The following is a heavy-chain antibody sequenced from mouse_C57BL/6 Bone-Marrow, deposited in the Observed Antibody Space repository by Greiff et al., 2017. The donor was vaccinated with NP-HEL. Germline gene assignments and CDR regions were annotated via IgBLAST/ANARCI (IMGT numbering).Heavy chain of an antibody. CDR2: IYPRSGNT. V-gene: IGHV1-81*01. Sequence: QVQLQQSGAELARPGASVKLSCKASGYTFTSYGISWVKQRTGQGLEWIGEIYPRSGNTYYNEKFKGKATLTADKSSSTAYMELRSLTSEDSAVYFCARWGSSNYWYFDVWGRGTTVTVSS. CDR1: GYTFTSYG. J-gene: IGHJ1*03. CDR3: ARWGSSNYWYFDV. D-gene: IGHD1-1*01.